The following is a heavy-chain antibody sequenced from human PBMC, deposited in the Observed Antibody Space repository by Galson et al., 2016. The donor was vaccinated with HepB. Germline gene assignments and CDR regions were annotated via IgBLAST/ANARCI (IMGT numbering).Heavy chain of an antibody. J-gene: IGHJ6*02. CDR1: GYTLTSYG. D-gene: IGHD1-14*01. V-gene: IGHV1-18*01. CDR2: ISTYNGDA. CDR3: VRRGFDV. Sequence: SVKVSCKASGYTLTSYGITWVRQAPGEGLEWMGWISTYNGDANYAQKFQGRVTMTTETSTSTAYMELRSLRSDDTAGYYCVRRGFDVWGQGTTVTVSS.